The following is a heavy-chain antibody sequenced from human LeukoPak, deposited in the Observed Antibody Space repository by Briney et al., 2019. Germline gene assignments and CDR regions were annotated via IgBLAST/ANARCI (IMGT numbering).Heavy chain of an antibody. CDR3: ARASSSWYGNDAFDI. J-gene: IGHJ3*02. Sequence: PGGSLRLSCAASGFTFSDHHMSWIRPAPAKGLEWVSYISKRGSTIYSADSVKGRFTISRDNAKNSLYLQMNSLRAEDTAVYYCARASSSWYGNDAFDIWGQGTMVTVSS. V-gene: IGHV3-11*01. CDR2: ISKRGSTI. CDR1: GFTFSDHH. D-gene: IGHD6-13*01.